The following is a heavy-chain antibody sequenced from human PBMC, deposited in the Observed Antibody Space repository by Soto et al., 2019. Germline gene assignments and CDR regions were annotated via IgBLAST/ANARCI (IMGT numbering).Heavy chain of an antibody. Sequence: SETLSLTCTVSGGSISSSSYYWGWIRQPPGKGLEWIGSIYYSGSTYYNPSLKSRVTISVDTSKNQFSLKPSSVTAADTAVYYCARHNPQQLDDYYYYGMDVWGQGTTVTVSS. D-gene: IGHD6-13*01. J-gene: IGHJ6*02. CDR3: ARHNPQQLDDYYYYGMDV. CDR1: GGSISSSSYY. V-gene: IGHV4-39*01. CDR2: IYYSGST.